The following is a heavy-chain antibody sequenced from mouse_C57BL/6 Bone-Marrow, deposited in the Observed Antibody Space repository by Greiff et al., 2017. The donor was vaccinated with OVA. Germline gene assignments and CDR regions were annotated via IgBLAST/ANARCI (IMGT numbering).Heavy chain of an antibody. D-gene: IGHD2-4*01. V-gene: IGHV1-18*01. J-gene: IGHJ4*01. CDR3: ARKGIYYDYDGRGYAMDY. CDR2: INPNNGGT. CDR1: GYTFTDYN. Sequence: EVQLQQSGPELVKPGASVKIPCKASGYTFTDYNMDWVKQSHGKSLEWIGDINPNNGGTIYNQKFKGKATLTVDKSSSTAYMELRSLTSEDTAVYYCARKGIYYDYDGRGYAMDYWGQGTSVTVSS.